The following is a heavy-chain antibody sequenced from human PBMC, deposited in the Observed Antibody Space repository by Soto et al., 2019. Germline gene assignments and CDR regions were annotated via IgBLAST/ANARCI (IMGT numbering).Heavy chain of an antibody. CDR3: ARRYSGFGAY. D-gene: IGHD5-12*01. CDR1: GASITSYY. CDR2: IYFSGSA. Sequence: SETLSLTCTVSGASITSYYWSWIRQPPGKGLEWIGYIYFSGSANYNPSLKSRVTISVDTSKNQFSLKLSSVTAADTVVYYCARRYSGFGAYWGQGTLVTVSS. V-gene: IGHV4-59*08. J-gene: IGHJ4*02.